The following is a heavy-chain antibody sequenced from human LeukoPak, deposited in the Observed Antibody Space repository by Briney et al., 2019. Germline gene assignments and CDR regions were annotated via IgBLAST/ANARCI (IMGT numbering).Heavy chain of an antibody. J-gene: IGHJ4*02. Sequence: GRSLRLSCAASGFTFSSYAMHWVRQAPGKGLEWVAVISYDGSNKYYADSVKGRFTISRDTSKNTLYLQMNSLRAEDTAVYYCARGQDYDFWSGPPQFDYWGQGTLVTVSS. CDR2: ISYDGSNK. D-gene: IGHD3-3*01. V-gene: IGHV3-30*04. CDR1: GFTFSSYA. CDR3: ARGQDYDFWSGPPQFDY.